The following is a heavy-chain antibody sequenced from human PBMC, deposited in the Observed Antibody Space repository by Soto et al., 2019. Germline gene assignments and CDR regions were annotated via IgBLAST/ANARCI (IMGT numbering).Heavy chain of an antibody. CDR1: GGTFSSYA. D-gene: IGHD3-22*01. V-gene: IGHV1-69*13. CDR2: IIPIFGTA. CDR3: ARDVIGHDNYETIGYYFDH. Sequence: GASVKVSCKASGGTFSSYAISWVRQAPGQGLEWMGGIIPIFGTANYAQKFQGRVTITADESTSTAYMELSSLRSEDTAVYYCARDVIGHDNYETIGYYFDHWGQGTLVTVPS. J-gene: IGHJ4*02.